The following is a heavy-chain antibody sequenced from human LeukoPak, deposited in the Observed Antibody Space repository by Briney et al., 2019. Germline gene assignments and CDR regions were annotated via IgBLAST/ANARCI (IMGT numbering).Heavy chain of an antibody. CDR3: ARSSLDHGYSNYGLDFDY. J-gene: IGHJ4*02. Sequence: GESLKISCQGSGYSFSSNWIGWVRQMPGKGLEWMGIIYPGDSDTRYSPSFQGQVTISADKSISTAYLQWSSLKASDTAMYYCARSSLDHGYSNYGLDFDYWGQGTLVTVSS. CDR1: GYSFSSNW. CDR2: IYPGDSDT. D-gene: IGHD4-11*01. V-gene: IGHV5-51*01.